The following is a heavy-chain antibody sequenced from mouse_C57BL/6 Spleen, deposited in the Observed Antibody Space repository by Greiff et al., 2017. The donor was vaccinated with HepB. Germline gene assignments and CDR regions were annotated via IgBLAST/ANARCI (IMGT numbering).Heavy chain of an antibody. CDR3: ADGGSRYRYYAMDY. CDR1: GYTFTDYY. J-gene: IGHJ4*01. D-gene: IGHD1-1*01. Sequence: EVQLQQSGPVLVKPGASVKMSCKASGYTFTDYYMNWVKQSHGKSLEWIGVINPYNGGTSYNQKFKGKATLTVDKSSSTAYMELNSLTSEDSAVYYCADGGSRYRYYAMDYWGQGTSVTVSS. V-gene: IGHV1-19*01. CDR2: INPYNGGT.